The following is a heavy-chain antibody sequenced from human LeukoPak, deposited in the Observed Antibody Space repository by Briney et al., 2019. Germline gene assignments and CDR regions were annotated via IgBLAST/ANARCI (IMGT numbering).Heavy chain of an antibody. V-gene: IGHV4-59*12. D-gene: IGHD3-10*01. CDR3: AKSNGYGLVDI. CDR2: IHYSGST. CDR1: GGSISSYY. J-gene: IGHJ3*02. Sequence: SETLSLTCTVSGGSISSYYWSWIRQPPGKGLECIGYIHYSGSTNYNPSLKSRVTISLDTSRNQFSLKLNSVTAADTAVYYCAKSNGYGLVDIWGQGTMVTVSP.